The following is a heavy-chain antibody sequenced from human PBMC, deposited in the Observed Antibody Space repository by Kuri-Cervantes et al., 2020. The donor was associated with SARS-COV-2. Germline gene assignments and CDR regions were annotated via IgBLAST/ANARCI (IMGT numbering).Heavy chain of an antibody. Sequence: GESLKISCAASGFTFSSYAMSWVRQAPGKGLEWVSATSGSGGSTYYADSVKGRFTISRDNSKNTLYLQMKSLRAEDTAVYYCARDAHHTVTTFIDYWGQGTLVTVSS. V-gene: IGHV3-23*01. D-gene: IGHD4-17*01. CDR1: GFTFSSYA. CDR3: ARDAHHTVTTFIDY. CDR2: TSGSGGST. J-gene: IGHJ4*02.